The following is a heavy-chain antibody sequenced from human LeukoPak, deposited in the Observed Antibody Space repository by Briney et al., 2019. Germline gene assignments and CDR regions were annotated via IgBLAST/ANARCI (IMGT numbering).Heavy chain of an antibody. CDR2: IYYSGST. Sequence: SETLSLTCTVSGGSISSYYWSWIRQPPGKGLEWIGYIYYSGSTNYNPSLKSRVTISVDTSKNQFSLKLSSVTAADTAVYYCARVGITMVRGAQTYYYYYMDVWGKGTTVTISS. J-gene: IGHJ6*03. CDR3: ARVGITMVRGAQTYYYYYMDV. CDR1: GGSISSYY. V-gene: IGHV4-59*08. D-gene: IGHD3-10*01.